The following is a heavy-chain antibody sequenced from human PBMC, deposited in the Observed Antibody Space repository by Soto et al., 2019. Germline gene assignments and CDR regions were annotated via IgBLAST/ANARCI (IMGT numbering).Heavy chain of an antibody. CDR2: INHSGST. J-gene: IGHJ4*02. CDR1: GGSFSGYY. D-gene: IGHD5-18*01. Sequence: SETLSLTCAVYGGSFSGYYWSWIRQPPGKGLEWIGEINHSGSTNYNPSLKSQVTISVDTSKNQFSLKLSSVTAADTAVYYCARRGYSSGAHWGQGTLVTVSS. V-gene: IGHV4-34*01. CDR3: ARRGYSSGAH.